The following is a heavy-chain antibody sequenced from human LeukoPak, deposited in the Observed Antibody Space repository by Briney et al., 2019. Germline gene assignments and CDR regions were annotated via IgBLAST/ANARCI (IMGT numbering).Heavy chain of an antibody. CDR3: ARRGRVVPAATGGYYFDY. V-gene: IGHV4-39*01. D-gene: IGHD2-2*01. J-gene: IGHJ4*02. Sequence: SETLSLTCTVSGGSISSSSYYWGWIRQPPGKGLEWIGSIYYSGSTYYNPSLKSRVTISVDTSKNQFSLKLSSVTAADTAVYYCARRGRVVPAATGGYYFDYWGQGTLVTVSS. CDR1: GGSISSSSYY. CDR2: IYYSGST.